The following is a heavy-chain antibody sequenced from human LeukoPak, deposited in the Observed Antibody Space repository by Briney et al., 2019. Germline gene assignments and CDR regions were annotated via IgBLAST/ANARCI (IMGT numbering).Heavy chain of an antibody. J-gene: IGHJ4*02. D-gene: IGHD6-13*01. CDR2: ISGSGAHT. Sequence: GSLRLSCAASGFTYGFSFSSYAMSWVRQAPGKGLEWVSHISGSGAHTYYADSMKGRFTISRDSSKSTLYLEMNSLRVEDTDVYFCAKGTAAFFSCFDSWGQGTLVTVSS. CDR3: AKGTAAFFSCFDS. V-gene: IGHV3-23*01. CDR1: GFTYGFSFSSYA.